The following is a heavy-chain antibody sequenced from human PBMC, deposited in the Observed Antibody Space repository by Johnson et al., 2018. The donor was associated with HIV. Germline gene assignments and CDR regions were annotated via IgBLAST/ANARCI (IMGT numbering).Heavy chain of an antibody. D-gene: IGHD4-17*01. Sequence: VQLVESGGGLVQPGGSLRLSCAASGFTFSSYGMHWVRQAPGKGLEWVAVISYDGSNKYYTDSVRGRFTISRDNSKNTLYLQMSSLRIEDTAVYYCARDPPVTTTHNAFDIWGQGTMVTVSS. CDR2: ISYDGSNK. CDR1: GFTFSSYG. CDR3: ARDPPVTTTHNAFDI. J-gene: IGHJ3*02. V-gene: IGHV3-30*03.